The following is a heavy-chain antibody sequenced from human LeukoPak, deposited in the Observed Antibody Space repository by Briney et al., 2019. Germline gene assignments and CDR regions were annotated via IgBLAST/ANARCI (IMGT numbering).Heavy chain of an antibody. D-gene: IGHD3-10*01. CDR2: IYSGGST. Sequence: PGGSLRLSCAASGFTVSSNYMSWVRQAPGKGLEWVSVIYSGGSTYYVDSVKGRFTISRDNSKNTLYLQMNSLRAEDTAVYYCARDESFYGSGRYYWGQGTLVTVSS. CDR3: ARDESFYGSGRYY. J-gene: IGHJ4*02. V-gene: IGHV3-53*01. CDR1: GFTVSSNY.